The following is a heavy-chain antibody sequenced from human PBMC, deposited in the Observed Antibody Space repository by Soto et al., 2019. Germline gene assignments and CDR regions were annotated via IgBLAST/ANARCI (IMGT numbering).Heavy chain of an antibody. J-gene: IGHJ4*02. D-gene: IGHD4-17*01. V-gene: IGHV4-30-4*01. CDR3: ARAPSYGGRNDFDY. Sequence: QVQLQESGPGLVKPSQTLSLTCTVSGGSIRSGDYYWSWIRQHRGKGLVWIGYMYYSGSTYHNPSLKSRVTITVDTSKNQFSLKLSSVTASDTAVYYCARAPSYGGRNDFDYWCQGTLVTVSS. CDR1: GGSIRSGDYY. CDR2: MYYSGST.